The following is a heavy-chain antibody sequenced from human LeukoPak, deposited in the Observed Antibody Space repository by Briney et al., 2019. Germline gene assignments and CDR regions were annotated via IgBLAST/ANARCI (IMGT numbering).Heavy chain of an antibody. CDR3: ARVPYSSGWYEGGGYFDY. CDR1: GYTFTSYG. CDR2: ISAYNGNT. D-gene: IGHD6-19*01. J-gene: IGHJ4*02. V-gene: IGHV1-18*01. Sequence: GASVKVSCKASGYTFTSYGISWVRQAPGQGLEWMGWISAYNGNTNYAQKLQGRVTMTTDTSTSTAYMELRSVRSDDQAVYYCARVPYSSGWYEGGGYFDYWGQGTMVTVSS.